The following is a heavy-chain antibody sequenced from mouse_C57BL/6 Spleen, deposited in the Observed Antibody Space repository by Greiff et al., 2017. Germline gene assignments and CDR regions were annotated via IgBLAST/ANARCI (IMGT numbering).Heavy chain of an antibody. Sequence: QVQLQQSGPELVKPGASVKISCKASGYAFSSSWMNWVKQRPGKGLEWIGRIYPGDGDTNYNGQFKGKATLTADKASSTAYMQLSSLTSEDSAVYFCARDYSNYVGYFDVWGTGTTVTVSS. J-gene: IGHJ1*03. CDR2: IYPGDGDT. CDR3: ARDYSNYVGYFDV. D-gene: IGHD2-5*01. CDR1: GYAFSSSW. V-gene: IGHV1-82*01.